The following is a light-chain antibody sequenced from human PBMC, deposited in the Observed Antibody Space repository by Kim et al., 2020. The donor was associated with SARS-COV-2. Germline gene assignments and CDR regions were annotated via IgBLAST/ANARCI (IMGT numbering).Light chain of an antibody. V-gene: IGKV3-20*01. J-gene: IGKJ2*01. Sequence: EIVLTQSPGTLSLSPGERATLSCRASESVRSNYLAWYQQKPGQAPRLLIYGASSRATGIPDRFSGSGSGTDFTLTIGRLEPEDFAVYYCQQYGRSLPYTFGQGTRLEI. CDR3: QQYGRSLPYT. CDR1: ESVRSNY. CDR2: GAS.